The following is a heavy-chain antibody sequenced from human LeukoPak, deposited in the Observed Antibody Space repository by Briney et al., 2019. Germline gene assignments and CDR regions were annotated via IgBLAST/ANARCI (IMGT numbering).Heavy chain of an antibody. Sequence: SETLSLTCTVSGGSISSSNHYWGWIRQPPGKGLEWIGSIYYSGSTYYNPSLRSRVTIAVDTSKNQFSLKLSSVTAADTAVYYCARQGILGTMGYFDYWGQGTLATVSS. D-gene: IGHD1-26*01. CDR3: ARQGILGTMGYFDY. V-gene: IGHV4-39*01. J-gene: IGHJ4*02. CDR2: IYYSGST. CDR1: GGSISSSNHY.